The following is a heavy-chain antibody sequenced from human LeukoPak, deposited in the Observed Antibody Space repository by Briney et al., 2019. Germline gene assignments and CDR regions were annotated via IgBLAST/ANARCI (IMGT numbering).Heavy chain of an antibody. CDR2: IYYSGST. V-gene: IGHV4-39*07. J-gene: IGHJ5*02. D-gene: IGHD3-22*01. Sequence: SETLSLTCTVSGGSISSSSYYWGWIRQPPGKGLEWIGSIYYSGSTYYNPSLKSRVTISVDTSKNQFSLKLSSVTAADTAVYYCARDTMILPNWFDPWGQGTLVTVSS. CDR3: ARDTMILPNWFDP. CDR1: GGSISSSSYY.